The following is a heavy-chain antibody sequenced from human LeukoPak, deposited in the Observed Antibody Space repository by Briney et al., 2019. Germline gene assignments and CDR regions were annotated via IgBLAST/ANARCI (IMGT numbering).Heavy chain of an antibody. CDR3: ARSAGGRQLFDY. Sequence: ASVKVCCKASGYSFSTYAIAWVRQAPGQGLEWMGWISAYSGNANYAQKLQGRVTMTTDRSTSTAYMELRSLRSDDAAVYYCARSAGGRQLFDYWGQGTLVTVAS. J-gene: IGHJ4*02. CDR2: ISAYSGNA. CDR1: GYSFSTYA. D-gene: IGHD3-16*01. V-gene: IGHV1-18*01.